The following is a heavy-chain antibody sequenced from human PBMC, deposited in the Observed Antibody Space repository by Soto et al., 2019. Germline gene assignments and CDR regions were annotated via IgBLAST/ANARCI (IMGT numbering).Heavy chain of an antibody. J-gene: IGHJ4*02. CDR3: ARVPDY. CDR2: MYHSVST. D-gene: IGHD2-2*01. CDR1: GCSISSGGYS. V-gene: IGHV4-30-2*01. Sequence: QLQLQESGSGLVKPSQTLSLTCAVSGCSISSGGYSWSWIRQPPGKGLEWIGYMYHSVSTYYNPSLKSRVTISIDRSKNQFSLKLSSVTAADTAVYYCARVPDYWGQGILVTVSS.